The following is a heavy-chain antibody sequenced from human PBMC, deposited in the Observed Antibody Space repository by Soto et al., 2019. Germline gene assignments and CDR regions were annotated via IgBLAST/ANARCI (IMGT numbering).Heavy chain of an antibody. CDR3: AKGPEWLPTSFDY. D-gene: IGHD3-3*01. CDR1: GFTFSSYA. Sequence: EVQLLESGGGLVQPGGSLRLSCAASGFTFSSYAMSWVRQAPGKGLERVSAISGSGGSTYYADSVKGRFTISRDNSKNTLYLQMNSLRAEDTAVYYCAKGPEWLPTSFDYWGQGTLVTVSS. CDR2: ISGSGGST. J-gene: IGHJ4*02. V-gene: IGHV3-23*01.